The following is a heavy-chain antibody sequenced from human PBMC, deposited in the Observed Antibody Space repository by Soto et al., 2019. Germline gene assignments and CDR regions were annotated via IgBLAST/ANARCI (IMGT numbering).Heavy chain of an antibody. V-gene: IGHV3-23*01. Sequence: GGSLRPSCAASGYSFSGHAMSWVRQAPGKGLEWISSLSGDTRDTYAADSVKGRFTISRDKSTNTVYLQMKSLRAEDTAVYFCAKKCTGSWSMGCFDSWGQGTLVTVSS. D-gene: IGHD2-2*01. J-gene: IGHJ4*02. CDR3: AKKCTGSWSMGCFDS. CDR1: GYSFSGHA. CDR2: LSGDTRDT.